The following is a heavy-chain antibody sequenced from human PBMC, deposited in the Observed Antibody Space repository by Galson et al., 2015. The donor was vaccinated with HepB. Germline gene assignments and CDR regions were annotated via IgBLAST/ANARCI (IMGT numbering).Heavy chain of an antibody. CDR3: VRSGDLSGSTDGSGWEFYFAY. Sequence: SLRLSCAASGFTFSGSAIHWVRQASGKGPEWIGRIRSKANNYAALYVPSLKGRFIVSRDDSKNMAYLHMMSLKTDDTAVYYCVRSGDLSGSTDGSGWEFYFAYWGQGALVTVSS. V-gene: IGHV3-73*01. J-gene: IGHJ4*02. CDR2: IRSKANNYAA. CDR1: GFTFSGSA. D-gene: IGHD3-22*01.